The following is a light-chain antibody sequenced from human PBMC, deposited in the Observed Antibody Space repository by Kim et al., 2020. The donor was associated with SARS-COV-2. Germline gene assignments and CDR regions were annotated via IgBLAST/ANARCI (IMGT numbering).Light chain of an antibody. V-gene: IGKV2D-29*01. J-gene: IGKJ1*01. CDR1: QSLLDTDGKTY. Sequence: PPSISCRSSQSLLDTDGKTYSFWYVQKPGQAPHLLIHEGSNRFSGVPYRFTGSGSGTDFTLEISRVEAEDAGVYYCLQTTHLPWAFGQGTKVDIK. CDR2: EGS. CDR3: LQTTHLPWA.